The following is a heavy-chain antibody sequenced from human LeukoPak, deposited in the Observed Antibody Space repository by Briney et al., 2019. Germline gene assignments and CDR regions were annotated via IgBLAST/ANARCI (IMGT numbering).Heavy chain of an antibody. CDR1: GVTFSNAW. V-gene: IGHV3-15*01. J-gene: IGHJ4*02. Sequence: GGSLRLSCAASGVTFSNAWMSWVRQAPGKGLEWVGRIKSKTDGGTTDYAAPVKGRFTISRADSKNTLYLQMNSLKTEDTAVYYCTTYFPRYSSSPHFDYWGQGTLVTVSS. CDR2: IKSKTDGGTT. D-gene: IGHD6-6*01. CDR3: TTYFPRYSSSPHFDY.